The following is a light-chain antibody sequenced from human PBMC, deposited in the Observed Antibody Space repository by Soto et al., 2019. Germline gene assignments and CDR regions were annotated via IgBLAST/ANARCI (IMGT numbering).Light chain of an antibody. V-gene: IGLV1-47*01. Sequence: QSVLTQPPSASGTPGQRVTISCSGSSSNIGSNYVYWYQQLPGTAPKLLIYRNNQRPSGVPDRFSGSKSGTSASLANSGLRSEDEADYYCAAWDDSLSGPGFGGGTKLTVL. J-gene: IGLJ3*02. CDR3: AAWDDSLSGPG. CDR1: SSNIGSNY. CDR2: RNN.